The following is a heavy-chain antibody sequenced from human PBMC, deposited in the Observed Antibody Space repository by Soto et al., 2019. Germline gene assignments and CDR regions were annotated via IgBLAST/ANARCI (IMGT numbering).Heavy chain of an antibody. V-gene: IGHV3-23*01. D-gene: IGHD2-15*01. Sequence: GGSLRLSCAASGFTFSSYAMSWVRQAPGKGLEWVSAISGSGGSTYYADSVKGRFTISRDTSKNTLYLQMNSLRAEDTAVYYCAREEDIVVVVAGAFDIWGQGTMVTVSS. CDR3: AREEDIVVVVAGAFDI. J-gene: IGHJ3*02. CDR2: ISGSGGST. CDR1: GFTFSSYA.